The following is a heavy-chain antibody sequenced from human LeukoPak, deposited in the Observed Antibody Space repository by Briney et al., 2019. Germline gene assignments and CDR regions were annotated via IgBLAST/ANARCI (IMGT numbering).Heavy chain of an antibody. V-gene: IGHV1-69*13. Sequence: ASVKVSCKASGGTFSSYAISWVRQAPGQGLEWMGGIIPIFGTANYAQKFQGRVTITADESTSTAYMELSSLRSEDTAVYYCAREGGGVPASPNVVVPAKGGWFDPWGQGTLVTVSS. CDR3: AREGGGVPASPNVVVPAKGGWFDP. CDR1: GGTFSSYA. CDR2: IIPIFGTA. D-gene: IGHD2-2*01. J-gene: IGHJ5*02.